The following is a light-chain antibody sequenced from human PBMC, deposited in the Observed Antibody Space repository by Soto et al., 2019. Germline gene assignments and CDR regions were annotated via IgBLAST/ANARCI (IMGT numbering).Light chain of an antibody. Sequence: EIVLTQSPGTLSLSPGESAILSCKTSQSVRSAALAWFQQKPGQAPRLLIYDGSSRAIGIPDRFSGSGSGTDFTLTISRLEPEDFAVYYCQQYHNWPITFGQGTRLEIK. J-gene: IGKJ5*01. CDR3: QQYHNWPIT. V-gene: IGKV3-20*01. CDR2: DGS. CDR1: QSVRSAA.